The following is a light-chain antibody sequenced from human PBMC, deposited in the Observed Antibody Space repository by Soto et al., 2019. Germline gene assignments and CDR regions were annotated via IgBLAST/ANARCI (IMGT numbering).Light chain of an antibody. CDR1: TXNIGAGHK. Sequence: QSVLTQPPSVTGAPGQRFTISCTGSTXNIGAGHKVHLYQQFPGTAPKLLIYDSTNRPSGFPVRFSGSKSDTSASLAITGLHADDAADYYCQSFETLVIHLIFGGGTK. CDR2: DST. CDR3: QSFETLVIHLI. V-gene: IGLV1-40*01. J-gene: IGLJ2*01.